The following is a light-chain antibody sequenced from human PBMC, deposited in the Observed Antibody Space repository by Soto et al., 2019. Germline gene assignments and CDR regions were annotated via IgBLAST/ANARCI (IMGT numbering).Light chain of an antibody. V-gene: IGLV2-14*01. CDR2: EVS. CDR1: SSDVGGYNY. J-gene: IGLJ1*01. CDR3: SSYTTSSTYV. Sequence: QPVLTQPASVSGSPGQSITISCTGTSSDVGGYNYVSWYQQHPGKAPKLMIYEVSNRPSGVSYRFSGSKSGNTASLTISGLQAEDEADYYCSSYTTSSTYVFGTGTKLTVL.